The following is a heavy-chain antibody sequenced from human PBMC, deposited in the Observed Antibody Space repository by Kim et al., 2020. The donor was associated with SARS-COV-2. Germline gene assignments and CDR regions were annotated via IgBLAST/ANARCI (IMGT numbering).Heavy chain of an antibody. D-gene: IGHD6-19*01. J-gene: IGHJ4*02. V-gene: IGHV3-23*01. Sequence: GKGRFTLSRDNSKNALYLQMNSRRAEDTAVYYCAKDLLRDIRIAVAADYWGQGTLVTVSS. CDR3: AKDLLRDIRIAVAADY.